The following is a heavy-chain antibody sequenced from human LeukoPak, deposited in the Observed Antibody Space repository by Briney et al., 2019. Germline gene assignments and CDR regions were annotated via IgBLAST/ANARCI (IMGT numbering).Heavy chain of an antibody. Sequence: PGGSLRLSCAASGFTFSDYYMSWIRQAPGKGLEWVSYISSSGSTIYYADSVKGRFTIPRDNAKNSLYLQMNSLRVEDTAVYYCARSRIAAASPVGYWGQGTLVTVSS. D-gene: IGHD6-13*01. CDR2: ISSSGSTI. J-gene: IGHJ4*02. CDR1: GFTFSDYY. CDR3: ARSRIAAASPVGY. V-gene: IGHV3-11*04.